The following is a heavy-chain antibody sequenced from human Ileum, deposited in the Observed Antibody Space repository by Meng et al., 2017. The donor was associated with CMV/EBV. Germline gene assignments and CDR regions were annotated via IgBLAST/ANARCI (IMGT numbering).Heavy chain of an antibody. Sequence: GESLKISCTASGFTFSNYTMNWVRQAPGKGLEWVANIKQDGSEKYYVDSVKGRFTISRDNAKNSLYLQMNSLRAEDTAVYYCAMDWVCSSTSCYGHYFDYWGQGTLVTVSS. V-gene: IGHV3-7*04. D-gene: IGHD2-2*01. J-gene: IGHJ4*02. CDR3: AMDWVCSSTSCYGHYFDY. CDR1: GFTFSNYT. CDR2: IKQDGSEK.